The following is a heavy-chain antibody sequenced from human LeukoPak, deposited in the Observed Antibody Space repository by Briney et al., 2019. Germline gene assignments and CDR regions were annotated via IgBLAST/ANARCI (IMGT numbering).Heavy chain of an antibody. V-gene: IGHV1-46*01. CDR2: IKPSGGST. D-gene: IGHD6-19*01. J-gene: IGHJ5*02. CDR1: GYTFTSYY. CDR3: ARDLSEGGWYWFDP. Sequence: ASVKVSYKASGYTFTSYYMHWVRQAPGQGLEWMGIIKPSGGSTSYAQKFQGRVTMTRDMSTSTVYMELSSLRSEDTAVYYCARDLSEGGWYWFDPWGQGTLVTVSS.